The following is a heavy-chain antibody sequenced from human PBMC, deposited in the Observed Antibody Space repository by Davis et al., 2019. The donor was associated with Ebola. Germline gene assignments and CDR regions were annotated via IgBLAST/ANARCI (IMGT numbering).Heavy chain of an antibody. CDR3: AMPDCSGADCFSVYIKS. J-gene: IGHJ4*02. Sequence: GESLKITCAASGFTFSRFWMRWVRQAPGKGLEWVANIKQDGSEKYYVDSVKGRFTISRDNAKNSLYLQMNSLRAEDTAVYYCAMPDCSGADCFSVYIKSWGQGTLVTVSS. CDR1: GFTFSRFW. D-gene: IGHD2-21*02. V-gene: IGHV3-7*01. CDR2: IKQDGSEK.